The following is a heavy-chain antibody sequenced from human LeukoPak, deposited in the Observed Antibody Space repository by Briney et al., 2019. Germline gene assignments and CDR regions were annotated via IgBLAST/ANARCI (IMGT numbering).Heavy chain of an antibody. D-gene: IGHD1-26*01. V-gene: IGHV1-2*02. J-gene: IGHJ2*01. CDR2: INPNSGGT. CDR1: GYTFTGYY. CDR3: ARMGWELPESDWYFDL. Sequence: GASVKVSCKASGYTFTGYYMHWVRQAPGQGLEWMGWINPNSGGTNYAQKLQGRVTMTTDTSTSTAYMELRSLRSDDTAVYYCARMGWELPESDWYFDLWGRGTLVTVSS.